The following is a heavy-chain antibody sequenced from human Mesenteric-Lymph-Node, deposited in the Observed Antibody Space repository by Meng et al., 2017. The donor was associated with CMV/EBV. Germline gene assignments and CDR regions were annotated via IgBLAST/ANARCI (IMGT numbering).Heavy chain of an antibody. CDR2: IHYSGYT. CDR1: GGSISSYY. Sequence: GSLRLSCTVSGGSISSYYWSWIRQPPGKGLEWIAYIHYSGYTNYNPSLKSRVTISVDTSKNQFSLKLTSVAAADTAVYYCARDGSGDDYWGQGMLVTVSS. V-gene: IGHV4-59*12. D-gene: IGHD1-26*01. CDR3: ARDGSGDDY. J-gene: IGHJ4*02.